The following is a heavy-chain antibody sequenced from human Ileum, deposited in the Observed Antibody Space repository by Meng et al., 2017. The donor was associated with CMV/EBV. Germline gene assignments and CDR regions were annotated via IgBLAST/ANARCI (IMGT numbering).Heavy chain of an antibody. J-gene: IGHJ5*02. CDR1: GFTFTSYA. D-gene: IGHD1-14*01. CDR2: IFSAGGGT. V-gene: IGHV3-23*03. Sequence: GGSLRLSCEASGFTFTSYAMTWVRQAPGKGLEWVSSIFSAGGGTYYADSVKGRFTISIDASKNRLYLQMSSLSAEDTALYYCARGLSYHPNWFDPWGQGTLVTVSS. CDR3: ARGLSYHPNWFDP.